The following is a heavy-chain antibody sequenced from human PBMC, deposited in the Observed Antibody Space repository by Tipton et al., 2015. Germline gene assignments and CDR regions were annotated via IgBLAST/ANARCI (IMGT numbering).Heavy chain of an antibody. J-gene: IGHJ4*02. CDR2: IYFDETT. V-gene: IGHV4-30-4*01. CDR1: GGSLKTADYY. Sequence: TLSLTCTVSGGSLKTADYYWSWIRQPPGKGLEWIGYIYFDETTEYNPSVKSRVTMSVDTSRNQFSLKLISVTAADTAVYYCARSPFKSGYFDYWGQGTLVTVSS. CDR3: ARSPFKSGYFDY. D-gene: IGHD2/OR15-2a*01.